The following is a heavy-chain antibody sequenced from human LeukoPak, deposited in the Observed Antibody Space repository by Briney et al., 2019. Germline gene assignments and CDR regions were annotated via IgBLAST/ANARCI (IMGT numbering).Heavy chain of an antibody. CDR3: AKVEAARYYYYYMNV. V-gene: IGHV3-23*01. Sequence: PGGSLRLSCAASGFTFSSYAMSWVRQAPGKGLEWVSAISGSGGSTYYADSVKGRFTISRDNSKNTLYLQMNSLRAEDTAVYYCAKVEAARYYYYYMNVWGKGTTVTVSS. J-gene: IGHJ6*03. CDR1: GFTFSSYA. D-gene: IGHD6-6*01. CDR2: ISGSGGST.